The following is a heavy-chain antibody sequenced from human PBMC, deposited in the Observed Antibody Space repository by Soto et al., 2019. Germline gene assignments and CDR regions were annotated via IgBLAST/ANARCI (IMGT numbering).Heavy chain of an antibody. J-gene: IGHJ4*02. CDR3: ARDSSYDFCSCYLFDY. CDR1: GFTFSSYG. V-gene: IGHV3-30*03. D-gene: IGHD3-3*01. CDR2: ISYDGSNK. Sequence: QVQLVESGGGVVQPGRSLRLSCAASGFTFSSYGMHWVRQAPGKGLEWVAVISYDGSNKYYADSVKGRFTISRDNSKNTLYMQMNSLRAEDTAVYYCARDSSYDFCSCYLFDYWGQGTLVTVSS.